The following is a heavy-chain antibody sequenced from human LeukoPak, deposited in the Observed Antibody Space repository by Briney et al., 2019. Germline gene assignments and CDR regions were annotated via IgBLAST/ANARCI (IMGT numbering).Heavy chain of an antibody. CDR3: AREGSGWYGNFDY. CDR1: GYTFTGYY. J-gene: IGHJ4*02. Sequence: ASVKVSCKASGYTFTGYYMHWVRQAPGQGLEWMGWINPDSGGTNYAQKFQGRVTMTRDTSISTAYMEVSRLRSDDTAVYYCAREGSGWYGNFDYWGQGTLVTVSS. V-gene: IGHV1-2*02. D-gene: IGHD6-19*01. CDR2: INPDSGGT.